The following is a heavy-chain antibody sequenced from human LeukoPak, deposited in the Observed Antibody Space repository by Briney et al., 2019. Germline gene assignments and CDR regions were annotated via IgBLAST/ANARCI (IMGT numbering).Heavy chain of an antibody. V-gene: IGHV3-9*01. CDR3: AKDIYSYGLEAFDI. Sequence: GRSLRLSCAASGFTFDDYVMHWVRQAPGKGLEWVSGISWNSGSIGYADSVKGRFTISRDDAKNSLYLQTNSLRAEDTALYYCAKDIYSYGLEAFDIWGQGTMVTVSS. CDR2: ISWNSGSI. CDR1: GFTFDDYV. J-gene: IGHJ3*02. D-gene: IGHD5-18*01.